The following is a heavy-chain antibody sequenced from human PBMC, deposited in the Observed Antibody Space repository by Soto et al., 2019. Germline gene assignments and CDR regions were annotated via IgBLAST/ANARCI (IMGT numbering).Heavy chain of an antibody. D-gene: IGHD4-17*01. CDR1: GGSISSYY. CDR3: ARRYGASFDY. V-gene: IGHV4-59*01. Sequence: QVQLQESGPGLVKPSETLSLTCTVSGGSISSYYWSWIRQPPGKGLEWIGYIYYSGSTNYNPSLKSQVTRSVDTSKNQFSLKLSSVTAADTAVYYCARRYGASFDYWGQGTLVTVSS. CDR2: IYYSGST. J-gene: IGHJ4*02.